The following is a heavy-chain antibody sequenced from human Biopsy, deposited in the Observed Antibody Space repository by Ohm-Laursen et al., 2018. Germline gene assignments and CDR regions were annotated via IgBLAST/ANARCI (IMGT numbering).Heavy chain of an antibody. V-gene: IGHV4-59*01. CDR1: GGSIISYY. D-gene: IGHD3-3*01. J-gene: IGHJ5*02. CDR3: ARTPRDSFWSGSYKRGLWFDP. Sequence: SETLSLTCTVSGGSIISYYWTWIRQPPGKGLEWIGNGYNGGISNSNPSLNSRVTISKDTSKNQFSLQVNSVTAADTAVYYCARTPRDSFWSGSYKRGLWFDPWGQGTLVIVSS. CDR2: GYNGGIS.